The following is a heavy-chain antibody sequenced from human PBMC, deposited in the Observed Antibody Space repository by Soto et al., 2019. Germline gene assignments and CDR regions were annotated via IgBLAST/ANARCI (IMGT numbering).Heavy chain of an antibody. CDR3: ARGDFGVGNYYYYYGMDV. D-gene: IGHD3-3*01. J-gene: IGHJ6*02. CDR1: GFNFSRYW. Sequence: GRSLRLSCEASGFNFSRYWMHWVRRAPGKGLVWVSRIKPDGSDTKYADSVKGRCTTSRDNAKSTLYLQMNRLRVEDMGVYFCARGDFGVGNYYYYYGMDVWGQAATVTVSS. V-gene: IGHV3-74*03. CDR2: IKPDGSDT.